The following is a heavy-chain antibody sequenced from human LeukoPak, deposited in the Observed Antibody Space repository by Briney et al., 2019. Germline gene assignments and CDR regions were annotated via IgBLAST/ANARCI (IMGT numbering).Heavy chain of an antibody. CDR3: AKGESHPKYYFDY. Sequence: PGGSLRLSCAASGFTFSTYAMRWVRQAPGKGLEWVSSISGGDGSPYYADSVKGRFTISRDNSKNTLYLQMNSLRAEDTAVYYCAKGESHPKYYFDYWGQGTLVTVSS. CDR1: GFTFSTYA. J-gene: IGHJ4*02. D-gene: IGHD3-10*01. CDR2: ISGGDGSP. V-gene: IGHV3-23*01.